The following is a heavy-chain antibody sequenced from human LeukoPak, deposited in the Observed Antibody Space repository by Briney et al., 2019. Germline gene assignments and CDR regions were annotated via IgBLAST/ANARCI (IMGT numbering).Heavy chain of an antibody. CDR1: GGSLSSSSDY. V-gene: IGHV4-39*01. Sequence: SETLSLTCTVSGGSLSSSSDYWGWIRQPPGKGLEGTGSIYYSGRTYYNPSLKSRVTISVDTSKNQFSLKLSSVTAADTAVYYCARAHSGSYWYAFDIWGQGTMVTVSS. CDR3: ARAHSGSYWYAFDI. CDR2: IYYSGRT. J-gene: IGHJ3*02. D-gene: IGHD1-26*01.